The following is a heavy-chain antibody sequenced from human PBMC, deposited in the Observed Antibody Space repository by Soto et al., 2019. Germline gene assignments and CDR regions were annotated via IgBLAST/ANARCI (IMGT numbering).Heavy chain of an antibody. D-gene: IGHD4-17*01. J-gene: IGHJ5*02. CDR1: GFSVSTSGVG. V-gene: IGHV2-5*02. Sequence: QITLKESGPTLVKPTQTLTLTCTFSGFSVSTSGVGVGWIRQPPGKALEWLALIYWDDDKRYSPSLKSRLTIPKDTSKNQVVLTMTNMDPVDTATYYCAYGDYVGNWFDPWGQGTLVTVSS. CDR3: AYGDYVGNWFDP. CDR2: IYWDDDK.